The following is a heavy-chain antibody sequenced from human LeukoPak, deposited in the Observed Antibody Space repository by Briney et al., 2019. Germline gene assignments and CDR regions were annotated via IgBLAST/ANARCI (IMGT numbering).Heavy chain of an antibody. CDR1: GFTVSSNY. V-gene: IGHV3-53*01. D-gene: IGHD1-26*01. CDR2: IYSGGST. CDR3: AHLGAYYYYGMDV. Sequence: GGSLRLSCAASGFTVSSNYMSWVRQAPGKGLEWVSVIYSGGSTYYADSVKGRFTIPRDNSKNTLYLQMNSLRAEDTAVYYCAHLGAYYYYGMDVWGQGTTVTVSS. J-gene: IGHJ6*02.